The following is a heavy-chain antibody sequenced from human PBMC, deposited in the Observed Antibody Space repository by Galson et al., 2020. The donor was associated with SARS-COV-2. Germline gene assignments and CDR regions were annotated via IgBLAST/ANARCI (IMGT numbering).Heavy chain of an antibody. Sequence: SETLSLTCTVYGASISSYYWSWIRQPPGKGLEWIGLVSYSGGANSNPSLTSRVTISVDTSKNQFSLELTSVTTADTAVYYCASLNPYRTWGQGTLVTVSS. CDR2: VSYSGGA. CDR1: GASISSYY. J-gene: IGHJ5*02. V-gene: IGHV4-59*01. CDR3: ASLNPYRT.